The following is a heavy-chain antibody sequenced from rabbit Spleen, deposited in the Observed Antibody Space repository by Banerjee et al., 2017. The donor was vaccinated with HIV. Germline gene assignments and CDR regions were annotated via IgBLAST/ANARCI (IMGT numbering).Heavy chain of an antibody. CDR1: GVSFSFSSY. CDR3: ARDGAGGSYFAL. Sequence: QSLEESGGDLVKPGASLTLTCTASGVSFSFSSYMCWVRQAPGKGLEWIACIDTGSSGFTYFATWAKGRFTISKASSTTVTLQMTSLTAADTATYFCARDGAGGSYFALWGPGTLVTVS. V-gene: IGHV1S40*01. D-gene: IGHD8-1*01. CDR2: IDTGSSGFT. J-gene: IGHJ6*01.